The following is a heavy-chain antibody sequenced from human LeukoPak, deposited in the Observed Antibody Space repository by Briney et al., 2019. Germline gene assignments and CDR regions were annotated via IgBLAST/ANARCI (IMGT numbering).Heavy chain of an antibody. V-gene: IGHV4-30-2*01. D-gene: IGHD6-19*01. CDR2: IYHSGST. J-gene: IGHJ6*02. CDR3: ARGREVAVAGTNSEGNYYYGMDV. CDR1: GGSISSGGYY. Sequence: PSQTLSLTCTVSGGSISSGGYYWSWIRQPPGKGLEWIGYIYHSGSTYYNPSLKSRVTISVDRSKNQFSLKLSSVTAADTAVYYCARGREVAVAGTNSEGNYYYGMDVWGQGTTVTVSS.